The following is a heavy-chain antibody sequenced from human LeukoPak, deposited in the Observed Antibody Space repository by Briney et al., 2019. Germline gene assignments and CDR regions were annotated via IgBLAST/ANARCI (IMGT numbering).Heavy chain of an antibody. CDR3: ARGGYCSGGSCYAQGAFDI. CDR1: GYTFTGYY. V-gene: IGHV1-2*02. CDR2: INPNSGGT. J-gene: IGHJ3*02. D-gene: IGHD2-15*01. Sequence: ASVKVSCKASGYTFTGYYMHWVRQAPGQGLEWMGWINPNSGGTNYAQKFQGRVTMTRDTSISTAYMELRSLRSDDTAVYYCARGGYCSGGSCYAQGAFDIWGQGTMVTVSS.